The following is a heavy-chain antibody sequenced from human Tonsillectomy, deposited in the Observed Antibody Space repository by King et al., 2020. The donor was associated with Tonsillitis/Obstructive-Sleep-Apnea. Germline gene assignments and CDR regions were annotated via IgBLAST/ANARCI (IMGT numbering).Heavy chain of an antibody. CDR1: GFTFSSYA. V-gene: IGHV3-30*01. Sequence: VQLVESGGGVVQPGRSLRLSCAASGFTFSSYAVHWVRQAPGKGLEWVAVISYDGSNKYYSDYVKGRFTISRDNSKNTLYLQMNSLRAEDTAVYYCARDDTVTTNYWGQGTLVTVSS. J-gene: IGHJ4*02. CDR3: ARDDTVTTNY. D-gene: IGHD4-11*01. CDR2: ISYDGSNK.